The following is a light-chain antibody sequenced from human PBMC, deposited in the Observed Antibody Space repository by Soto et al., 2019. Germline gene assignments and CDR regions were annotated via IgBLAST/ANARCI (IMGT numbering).Light chain of an antibody. CDR2: GAS. CDR1: QSVSSNY. Sequence: DIVLTQSPGTLSLSPGERATLSCRASQSVSSNYLAFYQQKPGQAPRLLIHGASARATGVPDRFSGSGSGTDFTLTISRLEPEDFAVYHCQQYGSLSWTFGQGTKVDI. V-gene: IGKV3-20*01. CDR3: QQYGSLSWT. J-gene: IGKJ1*01.